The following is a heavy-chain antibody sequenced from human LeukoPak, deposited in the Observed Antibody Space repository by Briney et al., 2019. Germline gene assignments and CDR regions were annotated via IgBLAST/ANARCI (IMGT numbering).Heavy chain of an antibody. CDR2: INPGDSDT. Sequence: GESLKISCKGSGYSFTSYWIGWVRQMPGKGLEWMGIINPGDSDTRYSPSFQGQVTISADKSISTAYLQWSSLKASDTAMYYCARVILWFGELGEFDYWGQGTLVTVSS. J-gene: IGHJ4*02. V-gene: IGHV5-51*01. CDR3: ARVILWFGELGEFDY. CDR1: GYSFTSYW. D-gene: IGHD3-10*01.